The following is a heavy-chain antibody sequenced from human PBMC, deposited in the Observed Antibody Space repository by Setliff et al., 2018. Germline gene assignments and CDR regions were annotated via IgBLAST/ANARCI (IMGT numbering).Heavy chain of an antibody. CDR3: ARTINFLGSGTWGYMDV. CDR1: GGSFSGYH. D-gene: IGHD3-10*01. CDR2: ISHSGGP. V-gene: IGHV4-34*01. Sequence: SETLSLTCAVYGGSFSGYHWSWIRQPPGKGLEWSGEISHSGGPNYNPSLKSRVTISLDTSKNQFSLKLTSVTAADTAVYFCARTINFLGSGTWGYMDVWGKGTTVTVSS. J-gene: IGHJ6*03.